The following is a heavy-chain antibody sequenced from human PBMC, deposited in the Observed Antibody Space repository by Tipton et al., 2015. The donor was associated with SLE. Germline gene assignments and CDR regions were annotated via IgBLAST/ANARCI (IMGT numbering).Heavy chain of an antibody. CDR1: ELTVSNNF. J-gene: IGHJ4*02. D-gene: IGHD3-9*01. V-gene: IGHV3-66*01. CDR3: ARDPHPLTGYYPDFDY. Sequence: SLRLSCAVSELTVSNNFMSWVRQAPGKGLEWVSIIYRGGKKFYADSVKGRFTISRDNAKNSLYLQMNSLRAEDTAVYYCARDPHPLTGYYPDFDYWGQGTLVTVSS. CDR2: IYRGGKK.